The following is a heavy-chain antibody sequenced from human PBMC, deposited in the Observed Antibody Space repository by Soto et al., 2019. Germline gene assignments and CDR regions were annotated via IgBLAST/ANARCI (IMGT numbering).Heavy chain of an antibody. CDR3: ARGEFDT. CDR2: ISSSGTTR. V-gene: IGHV3-11*01. Sequence: RLSCAPSGFTFSAYYMSWIRQAPGKGLEWVSYISSSGTTRYYADSVKGRFTVSRDNAKNSLYLQMNSLRAEDTAVYYCARGEFDTWGQGTLVTVSS. CDR1: GFTFSAYY. J-gene: IGHJ5*02.